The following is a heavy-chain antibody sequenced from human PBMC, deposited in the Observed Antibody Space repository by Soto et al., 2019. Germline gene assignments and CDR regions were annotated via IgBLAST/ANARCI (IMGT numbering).Heavy chain of an antibody. CDR2: IYYSGST. V-gene: IGHV4-59*01. J-gene: IGHJ4*02. Sequence: SETLSLTCTVSGGSISSYYWSWIRQPPAKGLEWIGNIYYSGSTNFNPSLKSRVTISVDTSKNQFSLKLSSVTAADTAVYYCAREKDYDIIDYWGQGTLVTVSS. D-gene: IGHD3-9*01. CDR3: AREKDYDIIDY. CDR1: GGSISSYY.